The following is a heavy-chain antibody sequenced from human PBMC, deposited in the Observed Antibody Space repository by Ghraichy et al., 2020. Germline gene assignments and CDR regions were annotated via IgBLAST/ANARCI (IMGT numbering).Heavy chain of an antibody. CDR3: ARAPYDDDGFYDDGFDV. CDR2: IYQSGAT. Sequence: SETLSLICAVSGGSISSDSFSWSWIRQPPGKGLEWIGYIYQSGATYYNPSLKSRVTISLDDSRNQFSLNLSSVTAADTAVYYCARAPYDDDGFYDDGFDVWGQGIMFTVSS. D-gene: IGHD3-22*01. V-gene: IGHV4-30-2*01. J-gene: IGHJ3*01. CDR1: GGSISSDSFS.